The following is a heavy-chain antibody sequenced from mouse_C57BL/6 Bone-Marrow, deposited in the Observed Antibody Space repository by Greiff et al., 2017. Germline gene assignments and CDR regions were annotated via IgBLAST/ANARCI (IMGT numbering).Heavy chain of an antibody. Sequence: VQLQQSGAELARPGASVKLSCKASGYTFTSYGISWVKQRTGQGLEWIGEIYPRSGNTYYNEKFKGKATLTADKSSITAYMELRSLTSEDSAVYFCARNSNYPAWFAYWGQGTLVTVSA. V-gene: IGHV1-81*01. D-gene: IGHD2-5*01. J-gene: IGHJ3*01. CDR3: ARNSNYPAWFAY. CDR2: IYPRSGNT. CDR1: GYTFTSYG.